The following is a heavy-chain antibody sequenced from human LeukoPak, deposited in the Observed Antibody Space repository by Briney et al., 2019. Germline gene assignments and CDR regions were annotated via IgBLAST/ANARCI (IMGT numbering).Heavy chain of an antibody. V-gene: IGHV4-38-2*01. CDR2: IYHREST. CDR3: ARVRDGYNFGYFDY. CDR1: GFSISSGYY. Sequence: PSETVSLTYAVSGFSISSGYYWGWIRQPPGKGLEWIGGIYHRESTYYNPVLKSRGTISVDTFTNQLSLKLRSVTAADTAVYYCARVRDGYNFGYFDYWGQGTLVPVSS. J-gene: IGHJ4*02. D-gene: IGHD5-24*01.